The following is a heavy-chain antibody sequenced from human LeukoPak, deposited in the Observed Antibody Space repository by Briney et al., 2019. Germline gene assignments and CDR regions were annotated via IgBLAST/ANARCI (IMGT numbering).Heavy chain of an antibody. D-gene: IGHD3-9*01. V-gene: IGHV3-73*01. CDR3: TRTSDILTGYTPREAYYYYHMDV. Sequence: GGSLRLSCAASGFTFSGSAMHWVRQASGKGLEWVGRIRSKANSYATVYAASVKGRVTISRDDSKNTAYLQMNSLKTEDTAVYYCTRTSDILTGYTPREAYYYYHMDVWGKGTTVTISS. J-gene: IGHJ6*03. CDR2: IRSKANSYAT. CDR1: GFTFSGSA.